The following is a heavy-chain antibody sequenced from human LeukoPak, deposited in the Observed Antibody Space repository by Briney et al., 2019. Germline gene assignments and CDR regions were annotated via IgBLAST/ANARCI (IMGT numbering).Heavy chain of an antibody. J-gene: IGHJ4*02. CDR1: GFTFSSYA. CDR3: VRNPGIQLWLRYYLDY. Sequence: GGSLRLSCAASGFTFSSYAMSWVRQAPGKGLEWVSAISGSGGSTYYADSVKGRFTISRDNSKNTLYLQMNSLRAEDTAVYYCVRNPGIQLWLRYYLDYWGQGTLVTVSS. CDR2: ISGSGGST. V-gene: IGHV3-23*01. D-gene: IGHD5-18*01.